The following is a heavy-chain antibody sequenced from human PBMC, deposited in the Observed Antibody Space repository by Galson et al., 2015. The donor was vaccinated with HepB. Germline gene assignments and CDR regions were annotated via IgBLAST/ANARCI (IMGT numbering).Heavy chain of an antibody. CDR2: ISSSGSTI. Sequence: SLRLSCAASGFTFSSYEMNWVRQAPGKGLEWVSYISSSGSTIYYADSVKGRFTISRDNAKNSLYLQMNSLRAEDTAVYYCARDRSLRVVPFGSYYYGMDVWGQGTTVTVSS. CDR1: GFTFSSYE. J-gene: IGHJ6*02. V-gene: IGHV3-48*03. CDR3: ARDRSLRVVPFGSYYYGMDV. D-gene: IGHD5/OR15-5a*01.